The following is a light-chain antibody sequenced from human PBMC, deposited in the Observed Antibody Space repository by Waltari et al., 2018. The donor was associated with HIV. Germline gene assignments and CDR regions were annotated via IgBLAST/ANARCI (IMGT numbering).Light chain of an antibody. V-gene: IGLV2-23*02. CDR2: EVT. CDR1: SRNVGSDGL. Sequence: QSALTQPAPVSGSPGQSITISCTGTSRNVGSDGLVPWYQHHPGEAPKLIIYEVTKRPSGVSNRFSGSKSGNTASLTISGLQAEDEADYYCCSCPRSGIRYVFGTGTKVTVL. CDR3: CSCPRSGIRYV. J-gene: IGLJ1*01.